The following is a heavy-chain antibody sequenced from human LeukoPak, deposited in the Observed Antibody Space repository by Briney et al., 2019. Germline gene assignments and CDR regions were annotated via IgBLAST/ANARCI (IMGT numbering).Heavy chain of an antibody. CDR2: INHSGST. J-gene: IGHJ4*02. D-gene: IGHD6-6*01. CDR3: ARGQIRLDY. CDR1: GGSFSGYY. V-gene: IGHV4-34*01. Sequence: SETLSLTCAVYGGSFSGYYWSWIRQPPGKGLEWIGEINHSGSTNYNPSLKSRVTISVDTSKNQFSLKLSSVTAADRAVYYCARGQIRLDYWGQGTLVTVSS.